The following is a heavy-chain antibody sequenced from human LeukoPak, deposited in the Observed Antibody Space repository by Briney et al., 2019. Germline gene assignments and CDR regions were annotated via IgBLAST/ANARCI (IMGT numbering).Heavy chain of an antibody. CDR1: GGSISSYY. CDR3: ARSGALVGATRHYFDY. J-gene: IGHJ4*02. D-gene: IGHD1-26*01. Sequence: SETLSLTCTVSGGSISSYYRSWIRQPPGKGLERIGYIYYSGSTNYNPSLKSRVTIPVDTSKNQFSLKLSSVTAADTAVYYCARSGALVGATRHYFDYWGQRTLVTVSS. V-gene: IGHV4-59*08. CDR2: IYYSGST.